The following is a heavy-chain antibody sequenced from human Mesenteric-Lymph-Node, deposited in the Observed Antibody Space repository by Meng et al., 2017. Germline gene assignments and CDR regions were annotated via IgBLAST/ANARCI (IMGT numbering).Heavy chain of an antibody. D-gene: IGHD4-23*01. CDR3: AREAPAPYCGNPPEGDAFDI. Sequence: GSLRLSCTVPGGSISSYYWSWVRQPPGKGLEWIAYIHYSGSTKYNPSLKSRVTISVDTSKNQFSLKLSSVTAADTAVYYCAREAPAPYCGNPPEGDAFDIWGQGTMVTVSS. V-gene: IGHV4-59*01. J-gene: IGHJ3*02. CDR2: IHYSGST. CDR1: GGSISSYY.